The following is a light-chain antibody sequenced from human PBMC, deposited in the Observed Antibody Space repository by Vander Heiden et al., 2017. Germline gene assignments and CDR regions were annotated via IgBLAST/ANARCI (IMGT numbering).Light chain of an antibody. CDR3: TSYTSRTTWV. V-gene: IGLV2-14*03. CDR2: DVS. CDR1: SSDVRGYNY. Sequence: SALTQPASGSGSPGQAITISCTGTSSDVRGYNYVSWYQQHPGKAPKVMIYDVSNRPSGVSNRFSGSKSGNTASLTISGLQAEDEADYYCTSYTSRTTWVFGGGTKLTVL. J-gene: IGLJ2*01.